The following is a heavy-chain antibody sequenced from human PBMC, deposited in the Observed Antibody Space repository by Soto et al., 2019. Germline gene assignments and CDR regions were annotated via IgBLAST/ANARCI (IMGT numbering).Heavy chain of an antibody. D-gene: IGHD2-21*02. CDR3: ARDQYCGGDCYSSPPPYYYGMDV. J-gene: IGHJ6*02. CDR2: IWYDGSNK. CDR1: GFTFSSYG. Sequence: GGSLRLSCAASGFTFSSYGMHWVRQAPGKGLEWVAVIWYDGSNKYYADSVKGRFTISRDNSKNTLYLQMNSLRAEDTAVYYCARDQYCGGDCYSSPPPYYYGMDVWGQGTTVTVS. V-gene: IGHV3-33*01.